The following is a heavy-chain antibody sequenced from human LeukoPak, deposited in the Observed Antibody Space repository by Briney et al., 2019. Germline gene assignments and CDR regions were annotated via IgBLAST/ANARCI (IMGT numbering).Heavy chain of an antibody. CDR2: INPNSGGT. CDR1: GYTFTSYD. Sequence: GASVKVSCKASGYTFTSYDINWVRQAPGQGLEWMGWINPNSGGTNYAQKFQGRVTMTRDTSISTAYMELSRLRSDDTAVYYCARGYCSSTSCYPDYWGQGTLVTVSS. CDR3: ARGYCSSTSCYPDY. J-gene: IGHJ4*02. V-gene: IGHV1-2*02. D-gene: IGHD2-2*01.